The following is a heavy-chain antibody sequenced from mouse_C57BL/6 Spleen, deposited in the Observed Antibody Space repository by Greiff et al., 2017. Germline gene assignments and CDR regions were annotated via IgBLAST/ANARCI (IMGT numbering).Heavy chain of an antibody. CDR1: GFSLTSYG. V-gene: IGHV2-2*01. CDR2: IWSGGST. D-gene: IGHD2-1*01. J-gene: IGHJ3*01. CDR3: ARNEGYGNYGAY. Sequence: VQVVESGPGLVQPSQSLSITCTVSGFSLTSYGVHWVRQSPGKGLEWLGVIWSGGSTDYNAAFISRLSISKDNSKSQVFFKMNSLQADDTAIYYCARNEGYGNYGAYWGQGTLVTVSA.